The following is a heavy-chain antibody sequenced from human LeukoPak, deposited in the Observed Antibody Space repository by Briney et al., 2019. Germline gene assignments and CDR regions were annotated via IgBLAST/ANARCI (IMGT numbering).Heavy chain of an antibody. J-gene: IGHJ4*02. D-gene: IGHD3-16*01. CDR1: GGSISSGGYY. V-gene: IGHV4-31*03. Sequence: SQTLSLTCTVSGGSISSGGYYWSWIRQHPGKGLEWIGYIYYSGSTYYNPSLKSRVTISVDTTKNQFSLKLSSVTAADTAVYYCARGAFGGEFDYWGQGTLVTVSS. CDR2: IYYSGST. CDR3: ARGAFGGEFDY.